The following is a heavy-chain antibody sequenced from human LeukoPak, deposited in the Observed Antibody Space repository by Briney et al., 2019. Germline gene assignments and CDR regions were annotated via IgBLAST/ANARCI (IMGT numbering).Heavy chain of an antibody. J-gene: IGHJ6*02. CDR2: IYYSGST. V-gene: IGHV4-59*13. CDR3: AREGRTYGMDV. CDR1: GGFIGTYY. Sequence: SETLSLTCTVSGGFIGTYYRRWIRQPPGKGLEWIGYIYYSGSTNYNPSLKSRVTISVYTSKNQFSLKLNSVTAADTAVYYCAREGRTYGMDVWGQGTTVTVSS.